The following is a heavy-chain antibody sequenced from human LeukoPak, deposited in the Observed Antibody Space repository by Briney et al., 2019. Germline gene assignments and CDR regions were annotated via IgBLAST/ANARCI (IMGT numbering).Heavy chain of an antibody. J-gene: IGHJ4*02. CDR2: INPNSGGT. CDR3: ASKGPYTGYSSSWLPDY. CDR1: GYTITGYY. D-gene: IGHD6-13*01. V-gene: IGHV1-2*06. Sequence: GASVKVSCKASGYTITGYYMHWVRQAPGQGLEWMGRINPNSGGTNYAQKFQGRVTMTRDTSISTAYMELSRLRSDDTAVYYCASKGPYTGYSSSWLPDYWGQGTLVTVSS.